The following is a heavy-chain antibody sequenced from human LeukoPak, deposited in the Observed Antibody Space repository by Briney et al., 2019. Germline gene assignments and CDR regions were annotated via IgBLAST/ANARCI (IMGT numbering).Heavy chain of an antibody. J-gene: IGHJ1*01. CDR3: ARDRRGCSSTSCYDEYFQH. Sequence: ASVKVSCKASGYTFTSYYMHWVRQAPGQGLEWMGIINPSGGSTSYAQKFQGRVTMTRDTSTSTVYMELSSLRSEDTVVCYCARDRRGCSSTSCYDEYFQHWGQGTLVTVSS. V-gene: IGHV1-46*01. CDR1: GYTFTSYY. D-gene: IGHD2-2*01. CDR2: INPSGGST.